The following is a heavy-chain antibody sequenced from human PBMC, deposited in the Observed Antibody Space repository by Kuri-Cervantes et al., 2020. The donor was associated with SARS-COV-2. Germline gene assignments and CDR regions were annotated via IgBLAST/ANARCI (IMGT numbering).Heavy chain of an antibody. CDR1: GFSLSNARMG. V-gene: IGHV2-26*01. D-gene: IGHD6-19*01. Sequence: SGPTLVKPTETLTLTCTASGFSLSNARMGVSWIRQPPGKALEWLAHIFSNDEKSYSTSLKSRLTISKDTSKSQVVLTMTNMDPVDTATYYCARRYSSGWTGFDYWGQGTLVTVSS. J-gene: IGHJ4*02. CDR3: ARRYSSGWTGFDY. CDR2: IFSNDEK.